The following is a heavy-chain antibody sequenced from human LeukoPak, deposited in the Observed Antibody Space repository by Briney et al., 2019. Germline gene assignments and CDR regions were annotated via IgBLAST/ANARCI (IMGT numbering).Heavy chain of an antibody. CDR3: ARRSRVGYHDY. CDR2: IYYSGST. D-gene: IGHD5-18*01. V-gene: IGHV4-59*08. J-gene: IGHJ4*02. Sequence: SETLSLTCTVSGGSISSYYWSWIRQPPGKGLEWIGYIYYSGSTNYNPSLKSRVTMSVDTSKNQFSLKLSSVTAADTAVYYCARRSRVGYHDYWGQGTLVTVSS. CDR1: GGSISSYY.